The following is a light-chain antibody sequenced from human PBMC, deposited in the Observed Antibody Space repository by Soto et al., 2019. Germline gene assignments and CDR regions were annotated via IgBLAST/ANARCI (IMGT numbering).Light chain of an antibody. Sequence: QSVLTQPPSASGTPGQRVTISCSGSSSNIGSNYVNWYQHLPGTAPKLLIYRNDQRPSGVPDRFSGSKSGTSASLAISGLRSEDEADYYCATRDDSLSGHWLFGGGIKLTVL. CDR3: ATRDDSLSGHWL. V-gene: IGLV1-47*01. CDR1: SSNIGSNY. J-gene: IGLJ3*02. CDR2: RND.